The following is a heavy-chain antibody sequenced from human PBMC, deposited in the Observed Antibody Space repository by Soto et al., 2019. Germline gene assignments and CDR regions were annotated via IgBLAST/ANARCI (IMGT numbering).Heavy chain of an antibody. V-gene: IGHV4-39*01. CDR1: GGSITSGAFY. J-gene: IGHJ3*01. D-gene: IGHD3-9*01. Sequence: QLQLQESGPGLVKPSETLSLSCTVSGGSITSGAFYWGWIRQSPGKGLEWIATISYSDITYSNPSFKSRVTISLDTSKSQFSLRLTSVTAADSAVYFCARRVYSEDWFRPIHDAFDVWGQGTLVSVSA. CDR3: ARRVYSEDWFRPIHDAFDV. CDR2: ISYSDIT.